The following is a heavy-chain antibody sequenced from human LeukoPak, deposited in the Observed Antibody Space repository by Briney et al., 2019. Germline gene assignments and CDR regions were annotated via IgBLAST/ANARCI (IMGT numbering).Heavy chain of an antibody. CDR1: GYSISSGYY. Sequence: PSETLSLTCAVTGYSISSGYYWAWVRQPPGKGLEWIGSIYHSGSTYYNPSLKSRVTISVDTSKNQFSLKLSSVTAADTSVYYCASGPYGSGSKIDYWGQGTLVTVSS. D-gene: IGHD3-10*01. CDR3: ASGPYGSGSKIDY. J-gene: IGHJ4*02. V-gene: IGHV4-38-2*01. CDR2: IYHSGST.